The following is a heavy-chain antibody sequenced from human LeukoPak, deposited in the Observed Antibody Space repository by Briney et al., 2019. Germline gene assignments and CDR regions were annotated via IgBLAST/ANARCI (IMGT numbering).Heavy chain of an antibody. Sequence: GGSLRLSCVASGFTFSTAVMTWVRQAPGKGLEWVLAISGNGGDTYYADSVKGRFTISRDNSKNTVFLQMNSLRVEDTAVYYCARVPYGSGSYSTLDYWGQGTLVTVSS. CDR3: ARVPYGSGSYSTLDY. V-gene: IGHV3-23*01. CDR1: GFTFSTAV. CDR2: ISGNGGDT. J-gene: IGHJ4*02. D-gene: IGHD3-10*01.